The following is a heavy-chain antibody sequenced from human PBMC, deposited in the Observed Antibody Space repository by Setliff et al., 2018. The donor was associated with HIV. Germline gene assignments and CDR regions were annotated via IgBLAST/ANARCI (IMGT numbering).Heavy chain of an antibody. D-gene: IGHD6-6*01. J-gene: IGHJ4*02. CDR2: ISNSGST. CDR1: GGSISRTSYY. V-gene: IGHV4-39*01. Sequence: PSETLSLTCTVSGGSISRTSYYWGWIRQPPGKGLEWIGSISNSGSTYYNPSLKSRVTISVDTSKNQFSLKLSSVTAADTAVYYCARGFLRIAALRPFPKLDAADYWGQGTLVTVSS. CDR3: ARGFLRIAALRPFPKLDAADY.